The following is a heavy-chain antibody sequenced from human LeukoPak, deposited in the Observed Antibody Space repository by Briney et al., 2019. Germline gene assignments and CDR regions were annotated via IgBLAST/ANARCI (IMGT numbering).Heavy chain of an antibody. CDR1: GGSISRDY. CDR2: IYYTGST. Sequence: SETLSLTCTVSGGSISRDYWSWIRQPPGKGLEWIGYIYYTGSTNYNPSLNSRVTISLETSKNQFSLNLSSVTAADTAVYYCARDRPGGSSLDYCGQGILVTVSS. D-gene: IGHD6-13*01. J-gene: IGHJ4*02. V-gene: IGHV4-59*01. CDR3: ARDRPGGSSLDY.